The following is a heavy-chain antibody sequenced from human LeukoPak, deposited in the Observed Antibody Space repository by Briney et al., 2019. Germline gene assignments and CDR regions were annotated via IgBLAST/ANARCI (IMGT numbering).Heavy chain of an antibody. CDR1: GASISSTNW. Sequence: SGTLSLTCDVSGASISSTNWWSWVRQPPGKGLEWIGEIYHSGSPHYNPSLKSRVIISVDESKNQFSLKLSSVTAADTAVYYCARHGQHTWDYGGGWGPGTLVTVSS. V-gene: IGHV4-4*02. CDR3: ARHGQHTWDYGGG. D-gene: IGHD4-17*01. CDR2: IYHSGSP. J-gene: IGHJ4*02.